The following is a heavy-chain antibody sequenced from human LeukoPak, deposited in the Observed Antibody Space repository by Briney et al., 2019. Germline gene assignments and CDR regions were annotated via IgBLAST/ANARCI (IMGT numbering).Heavy chain of an antibody. Sequence: PETLSLTCTVSGGSISNYYWSWIRQPPGKGLEWIGYIYDSGRTDYNPSLKSRVTISVDTSKNQFSLKLSSLTAADTAVYYCGRAPELYYFDFWGQGTLVTVSS. CDR3: GRAPELYYFDF. CDR1: GGSISNYY. CDR2: IYDSGRT. V-gene: IGHV4-59*01. D-gene: IGHD1-1*01. J-gene: IGHJ4*02.